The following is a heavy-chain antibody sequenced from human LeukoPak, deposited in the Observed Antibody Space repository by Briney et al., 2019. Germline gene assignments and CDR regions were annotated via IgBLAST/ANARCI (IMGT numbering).Heavy chain of an antibody. CDR2: INDDSSDI. D-gene: IGHD2-15*01. Sequence: GGSLRPSCAASGFTVSLYAMIWVRQAPGKGLEWVSYINDDSSDIHYAGSVRGRFTISRDDARKTLYLQLSSLRVEDTAVYYCARDTLQPGLIDSWGQGTLVTVSS. CDR1: GFTVSLYA. J-gene: IGHJ4*02. CDR3: ARDTLQPGLIDS. V-gene: IGHV3-21*05.